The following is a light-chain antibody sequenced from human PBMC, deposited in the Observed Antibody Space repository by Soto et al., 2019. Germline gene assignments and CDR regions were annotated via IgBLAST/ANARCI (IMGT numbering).Light chain of an antibody. CDR2: GAS. CDR1: QSVSSSY. J-gene: IGKJ3*01. V-gene: IGKV3-20*01. Sequence: EIVLTQSPGTLSLSPGERATLSCRASQSVSSSYLAWYQQKPGQAPRLLIYGASGRATGIPDRFSGSGSGTASTLTIRRLEPEDFAVYYCQQYGSSPLFTVGPGTKVDIK. CDR3: QQYGSSPLFT.